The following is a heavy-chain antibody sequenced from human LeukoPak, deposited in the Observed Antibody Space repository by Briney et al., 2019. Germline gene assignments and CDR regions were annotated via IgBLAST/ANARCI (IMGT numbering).Heavy chain of an antibody. CDR2: IKSKTDGGTT. CDR3: ATVYWYFDL. J-gene: IGHJ2*01. Sequence: GGSLRLSCAPSGFTSSNAWRSWVPQAPGKGLEWVCLIKSKTDGGTTDYAAPVKGRFTISRDDSKNPLYLRMSSLKTEDTDVYYWATVYWYFDLWGRGTLVSVSA. CDR1: GFTSSNAW. V-gene: IGHV3-15*01.